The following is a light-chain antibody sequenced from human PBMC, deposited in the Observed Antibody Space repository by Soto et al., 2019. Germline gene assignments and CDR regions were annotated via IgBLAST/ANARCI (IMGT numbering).Light chain of an antibody. J-gene: IGKJ1*01. V-gene: IGKV1-39*01. Sequence: DIQMTQSPSSLSASVGDRVTITCRARQSISTYLNWFQQKPGGAPTLLIYLTSTLQSGVPSRFSGSGSGTDFTLTISSLQPEDFAAYYCQQSSTTPWTFGQGTKVDVK. CDR3: QQSSTTPWT. CDR1: QSISTY. CDR2: LTS.